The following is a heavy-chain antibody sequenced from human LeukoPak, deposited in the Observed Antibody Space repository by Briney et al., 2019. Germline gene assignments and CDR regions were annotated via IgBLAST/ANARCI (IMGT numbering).Heavy chain of an antibody. CDR3: AKVGDDFWSGYYFGGGYFDY. Sequence: GGSLRLSCAASGFTFSSYGMHWVRQAPGKGLEWVAFIRYDGSNKYYADSVKGRFTISRDNSKNTLYLQMNSLRAEDTAVYYCAKVGDDFWSGYYFGGGYFDYWGQGTLVTVSS. CDR2: IRYDGSNK. D-gene: IGHD3-3*01. CDR1: GFTFSSYG. J-gene: IGHJ4*02. V-gene: IGHV3-30*02.